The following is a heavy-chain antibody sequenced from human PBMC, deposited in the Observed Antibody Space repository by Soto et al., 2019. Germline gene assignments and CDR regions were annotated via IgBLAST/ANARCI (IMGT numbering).Heavy chain of an antibody. V-gene: IGHV4-31*03. CDR3: ARLLGSGNYLGIFDAFDI. CDR2: ISYSGST. D-gene: IGHD1-26*01. Sequence: QVQLQESGPGLVQPSQTLSLACTVSGGSITTVGNYWSWIRQFPGKGLEWIGHISYSGSTNSNPSLRSRLSMSVDTSKNQFSLELSSVTAADTAVYYCARLLGSGNYLGIFDAFDIWGQGIVVTVSS. J-gene: IGHJ3*02. CDR1: GGSITTVGNY.